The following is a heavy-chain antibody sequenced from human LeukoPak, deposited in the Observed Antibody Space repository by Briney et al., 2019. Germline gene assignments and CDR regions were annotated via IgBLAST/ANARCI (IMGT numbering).Heavy chain of an antibody. V-gene: IGHV1-18*01. J-gene: IGHJ4*02. Sequence: ASVKVSCKASGYTFTSYGISWVRQAPGQGLEWMGWISAYNGNTNYAQKLQGRVTMTTDTSTSTAYMELSSLRSEDTAVYYCASHYSSGWYLIDYWGQGTLVTVSS. CDR3: ASHYSSGWYLIDY. CDR1: GYTFTSYG. D-gene: IGHD6-19*01. CDR2: ISAYNGNT.